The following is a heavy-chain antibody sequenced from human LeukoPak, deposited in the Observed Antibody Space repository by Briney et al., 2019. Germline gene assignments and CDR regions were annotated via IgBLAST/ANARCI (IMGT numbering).Heavy chain of an antibody. D-gene: IGHD6-19*01. Sequence: PGGSLRLSCAASGFTFSSYSMNWVRQAPGKGLEWVSSISSSSSYIYYADSVKGRFTISRDNAKNSLYLQMNSLRAEDTAVYYCARDLVGVADTYYYYYMDVWGKGTTVTVSS. CDR1: GFTFSSYS. CDR2: ISSSSSYI. CDR3: ARDLVGVADTYYYYYMDV. J-gene: IGHJ6*03. V-gene: IGHV3-21*01.